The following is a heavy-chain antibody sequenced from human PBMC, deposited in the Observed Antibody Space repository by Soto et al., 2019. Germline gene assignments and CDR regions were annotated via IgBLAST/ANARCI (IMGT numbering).Heavy chain of an antibody. V-gene: IGHV1-69*01. CDR2: IIPIFGTA. J-gene: IGHJ3*02. D-gene: IGHD1-26*01. CDR3: ARGSGSYINHAFDI. CDR1: GGTFSSYA. Sequence: QVQLVQSGAEVKKPGSSVKVSCKASGGTFSSYAISWVRQAPGQGLEWMGGIIPIFGTANYAQKFQGRVTITADESTSTDYMELSSLRSEDTAVYYCARGSGSYINHAFDIWGQGTMVTVSS.